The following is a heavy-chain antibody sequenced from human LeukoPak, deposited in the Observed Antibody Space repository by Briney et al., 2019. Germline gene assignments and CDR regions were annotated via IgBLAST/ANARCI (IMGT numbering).Heavy chain of an antibody. V-gene: IGHV4-39*07. CDR3: ARVSYYYDSSGYDYYYYYMDV. CDR2: IYYSGST. CDR1: GGSISSSSYY. D-gene: IGHD3-22*01. Sequence: SETLSLTCTVSGGSISSSSYYWGWIRQPPGKGLEWIGSIYYSGSTYYNPSLKSRVTISVDTSKNQFSLKLSSVTAADTAVYYCARVSYYYDSSGYDYYYYYMDVWGKGTTVTISS. J-gene: IGHJ6*03.